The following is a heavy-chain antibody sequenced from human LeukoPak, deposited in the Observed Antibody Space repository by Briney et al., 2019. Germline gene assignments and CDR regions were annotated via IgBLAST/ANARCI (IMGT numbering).Heavy chain of an antibody. D-gene: IGHD3-3*01. CDR2: INPNSGGT. CDR1: GYTFTGYY. V-gene: IGHV1-2*02. J-gene: IGHJ6*02. Sequence: GASVKVSCKASGYTFTGYYMHWVRQAPGQGLEWMGWINPNSGGTNYAQKFQGRVTMTRDTSISTAYMELSRLRSDDTAVYYCARDLHPPYDFWSGYYEGYYYYYGMDVWGQGTTVTVSS. CDR3: ARDLHPPYDFWSGYYEGYYYYYGMDV.